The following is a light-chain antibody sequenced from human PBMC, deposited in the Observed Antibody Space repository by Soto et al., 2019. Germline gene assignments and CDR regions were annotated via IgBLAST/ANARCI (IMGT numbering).Light chain of an antibody. J-gene: IGKJ1*01. CDR3: QQYNSYSWT. V-gene: IGKV1-5*01. CDR2: DAS. Sequence: DIQMTQSPYTLSASVGDRVTITCRASQSISSWLAWYQQKPGKAPKLLIYDASSLESGVPSRFSGSGSGTEFPLTISSLQPDDFATYYCQQYNSYSWTFGQGTKVEIK. CDR1: QSISSW.